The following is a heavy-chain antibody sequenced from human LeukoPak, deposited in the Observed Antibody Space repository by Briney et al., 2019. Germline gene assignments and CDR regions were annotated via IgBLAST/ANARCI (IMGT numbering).Heavy chain of an antibody. V-gene: IGHV4-61*05. CDR3: ARAVMFDAFDI. J-gene: IGHJ3*02. CDR1: GGSISSSSYY. Sequence: SETLSLTCTVSGGSISSSSYYWGWIRQPPGKGLEWIGYIYYSGSTNYNPSLKSRVTISVDTSKNQFSLKLSSVTAADTAVYYCARAVMFDAFDIWGQGTMVTVSS. CDR2: IYYSGST. D-gene: IGHD2-8*01.